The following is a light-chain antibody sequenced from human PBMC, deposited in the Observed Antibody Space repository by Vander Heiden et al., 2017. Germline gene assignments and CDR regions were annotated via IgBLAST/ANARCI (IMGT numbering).Light chain of an antibody. CDR2: WAS. Sequence: DIVMTQSPDSLAVSLGERATINCKSSQSVLYSSNNKNYLAWYQQKPGQPPKLLIYWASTRESGVPDRFSGSGSGTDFTLTISSLQAEDVAVYYCQQYYSNRPPFTFGPGTKVDIK. CDR1: QSVLYSSNNKNY. J-gene: IGKJ3*01. CDR3: QQYYSNRPPFT. V-gene: IGKV4-1*01.